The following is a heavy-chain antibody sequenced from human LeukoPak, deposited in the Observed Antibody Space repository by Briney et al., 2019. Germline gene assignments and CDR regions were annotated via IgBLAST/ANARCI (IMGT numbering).Heavy chain of an antibody. CDR3: ARDIAAAGSFDY. J-gene: IGHJ4*02. CDR2: INHSGST. D-gene: IGHD6-13*01. Sequence: SETLSLTCAVYGGSLSGYYWSWIRQPPGKGLEWIGEINHSGSTNYNPSLKSRVTISVDTSKNQFSLKLSSVTAADTAVYYCARDIAAAGSFDYWGQGTLVTVSS. V-gene: IGHV4-34*01. CDR1: GGSLSGYY.